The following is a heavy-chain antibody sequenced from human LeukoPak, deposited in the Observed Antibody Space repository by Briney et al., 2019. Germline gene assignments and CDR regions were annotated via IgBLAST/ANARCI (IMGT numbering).Heavy chain of an antibody. D-gene: IGHD1-26*01. CDR1: GYTFSHYG. CDR2: IIPIFGTA. Sequence: SVKVSCKASGYTFSHYGISWVRQAPGQGLEWMGGIIPIFGTANYAQKFQGRVTITADESTSTAYMELSSLRSEDTAVYYCARAMGATRYYYYGMDVWGQGTTVTVSS. CDR3: ARAMGATRYYYYGMDV. J-gene: IGHJ6*02. V-gene: IGHV1-69*13.